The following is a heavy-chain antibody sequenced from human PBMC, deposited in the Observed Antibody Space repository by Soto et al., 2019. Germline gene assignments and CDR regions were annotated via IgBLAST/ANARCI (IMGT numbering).Heavy chain of an antibody. V-gene: IGHV6-1*01. J-gene: IGHJ4*02. Sequence: SQTLSLPFAISGDSLSSNTAAWSWIRQSPSRGLEWLGRTYYRSKWYYDYAASVTSRMTINPDTSKNQFSLQLNSVTPEDTAVYYCARGSYTSTWYWGQGTLVTVSS. CDR3: ARGSYTSTWY. CDR2: TYYRSKWYY. D-gene: IGHD6-13*01. CDR1: GDSLSSNTAA.